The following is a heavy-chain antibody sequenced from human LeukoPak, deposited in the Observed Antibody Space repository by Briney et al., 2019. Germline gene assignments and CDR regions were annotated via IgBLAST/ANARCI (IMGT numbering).Heavy chain of an antibody. V-gene: IGHV4-59*08. J-gene: IGHJ3*02. D-gene: IGHD3-22*01. CDR3: ARTEYYYDIVFDI. Sequence: SETLSLTCTVSGGSISSYYWSWIRQPPGKGLEWIGYIYYSGSTNYNPSLKSRVTISVDTSKNQFSLKLSSVTAADTAVYYCARTEYYYDIVFDIWGQGTMVTVSS. CDR1: GGSISSYY. CDR2: IYYSGST.